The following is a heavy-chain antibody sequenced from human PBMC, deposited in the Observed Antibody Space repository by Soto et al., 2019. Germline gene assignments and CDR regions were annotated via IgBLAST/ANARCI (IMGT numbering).Heavy chain of an antibody. Sequence: SETLSLTCTVSGGSMSSSSYYGGWIRQPPGKGLEWIGSIYYSGSTYYNPSLKSRVTISVDTSKNQFSLKLSSVTAADTAVYYCARGITIFGSDYYYYMDVWGKGTTVTVSS. V-gene: IGHV4-39*01. D-gene: IGHD3-3*01. CDR1: GGSMSSSSYY. CDR2: IYYSGST. J-gene: IGHJ6*03. CDR3: ARGITIFGSDYYYYMDV.